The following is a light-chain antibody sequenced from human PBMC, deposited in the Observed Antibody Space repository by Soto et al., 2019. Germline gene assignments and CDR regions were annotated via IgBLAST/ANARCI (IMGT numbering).Light chain of an antibody. CDR1: QSMSSY. V-gene: IGKV1-39*01. CDR3: QQSYSTPPT. Sequence: DIQMTQSPSSLSASVGDRVTITCRASQSMSSYLNWYQQKPGKAPKLLIYAASSLQSGVPSRFSGSGSGTDFTITISSLQPEDFATYYCQQSYSTPPTFGQGTKVEIK. J-gene: IGKJ1*01. CDR2: AAS.